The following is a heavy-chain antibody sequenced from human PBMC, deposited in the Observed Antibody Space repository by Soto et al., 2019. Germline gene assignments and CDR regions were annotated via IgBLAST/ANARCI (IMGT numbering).Heavy chain of an antibody. CDR3: ARDSAVAGLRGGVDV. J-gene: IGHJ6*02. CDR2: VNLYRGVT. CDR1: GYSFTAYY. V-gene: IGHV1-2*02. Sequence: QVQLVQSGAEIKMPGASVKVSCKTSGYSFTAYYMHWVRQAPGQGLEWMTWVNLYRGVTNIAQKFQGRVTMTGDKSISTAYMELSGLTSDDTALYYCARDSAVAGLRGGVDVWGQGTTVTVSS. D-gene: IGHD6-19*01.